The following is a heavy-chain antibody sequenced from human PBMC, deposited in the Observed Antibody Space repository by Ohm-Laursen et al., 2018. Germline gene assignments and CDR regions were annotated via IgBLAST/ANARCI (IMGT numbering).Heavy chain of an antibody. J-gene: IGHJ4*02. CDR3: ASNNDSSGYYLGY. Sequence: TLSLTCTVSGGSISSYYWSWIRQPPGKGLEWIGYIYNSGSTNYSPSLKSRVTISVDTSKNQFSLKLNSVTAADTAVYYCASNNDSSGYYLGYWGQGTLVTVSS. CDR2: IYNSGST. D-gene: IGHD3-22*01. CDR1: GGSISSYY. V-gene: IGHV4-59*01.